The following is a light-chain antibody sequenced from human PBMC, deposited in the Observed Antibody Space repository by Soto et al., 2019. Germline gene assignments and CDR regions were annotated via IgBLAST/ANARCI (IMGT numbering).Light chain of an antibody. V-gene: IGKV1-5*01. CDR3: QQYKYLWT. CDR2: GVS. Sequence: DIQMTQSPSTLSASVGDRVTITCRASQSLSGCLAWYQQKPGKAPKVLIYGVSSLESGVPSRFSGSVSGTEFPLTISSLQPDDFASYYCQQYKYLWTFGQGTKVDVK. J-gene: IGKJ1*01. CDR1: QSLSGC.